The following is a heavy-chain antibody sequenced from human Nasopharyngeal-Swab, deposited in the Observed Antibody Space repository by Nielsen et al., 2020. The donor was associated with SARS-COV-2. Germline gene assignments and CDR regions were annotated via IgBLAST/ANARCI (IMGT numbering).Heavy chain of an antibody. D-gene: IGHD6-13*01. CDR2: INPSGGST. J-gene: IGHJ4*02. V-gene: IGHV1-46*01. Sequence: ASLKVSCKASGNTFTSYYMHWVRQAPGQGLEWMGIINPSGGSTSYAQKFQGRVTMTRDTSTSTVYMELSSLRSEDTAVYYCARSIAAAVFDYWGQGTLVTVSS. CDR1: GNTFTSYY. CDR3: ARSIAAAVFDY.